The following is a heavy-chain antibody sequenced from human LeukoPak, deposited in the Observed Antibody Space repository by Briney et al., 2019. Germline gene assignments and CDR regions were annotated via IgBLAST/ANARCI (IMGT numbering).Heavy chain of an antibody. J-gene: IGHJ6*03. V-gene: IGHV3-53*01. Sequence: GGSLRLFCAASGFTVISNYMSWVRLAPGKGLGWVSIIYISGSTYYADAVKGRFSISRDTSKNTLYLQMNSLRAEDTAVYYCARVPLKEVDYYYYYYMDVWGKGTTVTISS. CDR3: ARVPLKEVDYYYYYYMDV. CDR1: GFTVISNY. CDR2: IYISGST. D-gene: IGHD2-15*01.